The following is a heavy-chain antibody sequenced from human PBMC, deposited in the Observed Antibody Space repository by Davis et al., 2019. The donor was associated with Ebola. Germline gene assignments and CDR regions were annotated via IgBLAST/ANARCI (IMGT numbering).Heavy chain of an antibody. CDR3: RSNFDY. CDR2: INSKSDGGAP. CDR1: GSTFTDAW. Sequence: GRPLRPPCAAPGSTFTDAWMNWVRQAPGKGLERFGRINSKSDGGAPDYAAPVKGRFTISRDDSKNTVYLQMNSLKTEDTAVYYCRSNFDYWGQGALVTVSS. J-gene: IGHJ4*02. V-gene: IGHV3-15*01.